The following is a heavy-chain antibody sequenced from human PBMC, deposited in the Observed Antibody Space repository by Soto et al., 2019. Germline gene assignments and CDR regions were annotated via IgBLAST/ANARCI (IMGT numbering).Heavy chain of an antibody. CDR3: VRGTSAWKGVDV. CDR1: GFLCTSYW. CDR2: IRPDGSNT. D-gene: IGHD1-1*01. V-gene: IGHV3-74*01. J-gene: IGHJ6*02. Sequence: PGESLNISSVPSGFLCTSYWMHSVRQPPAKGLVWVSEIRPDGSNTNYADSVRGRFTMSRDNAKNALYLQMNSLRVEDTGVYYCVRGTSAWKGVDVWGQGTTVTVSS.